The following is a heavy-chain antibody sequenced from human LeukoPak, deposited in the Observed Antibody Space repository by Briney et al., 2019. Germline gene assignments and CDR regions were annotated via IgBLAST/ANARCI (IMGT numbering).Heavy chain of an antibody. D-gene: IGHD6-13*01. CDR3: ARGPALYSSSRKKTHDWFDP. Sequence: ASETLSLTCTVSGGSISSYYWSWIRQPPGKGLEWIGYIYYSGSTNYNPSLKSRVTISVDTSKNQFSLKLSSVTAADTAVYYCARGPALYSSSRKKTHDWFDPWGQGTLVTVSS. CDR1: GGSISSYY. J-gene: IGHJ5*02. CDR2: IYYSGST. V-gene: IGHV4-59*01.